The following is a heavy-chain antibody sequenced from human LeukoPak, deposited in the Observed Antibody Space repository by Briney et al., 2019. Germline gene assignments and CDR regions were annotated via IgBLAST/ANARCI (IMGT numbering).Heavy chain of an antibody. V-gene: IGHV3-48*03. J-gene: IGHJ4*02. CDR3: ALLAVASDFDY. D-gene: IGHD6-19*01. Sequence: GGPLRLSCVVSRFPLSIYEMNWARQAPGKGLEWVSNIHSSGTVKYYSDSVKGRFSISRDNAKSSLYLQMSSLRVEDTAVYYCALLAVASDFDYWGQGALVTVSS. CDR2: IHSSGTVK. CDR1: RFPLSIYE.